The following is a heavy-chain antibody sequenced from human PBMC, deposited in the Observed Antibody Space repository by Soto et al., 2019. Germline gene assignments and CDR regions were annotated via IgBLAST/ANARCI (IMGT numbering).Heavy chain of an antibody. Sequence: SETLSLTCAVYGGSFSGYYWSWIRQPPGKGLEWIGEINHSGSTNYNPSLKSRVTISADTSKNQFSLKLSSVTAADTAVYYCASHWNRYYYGMDVWGQGTTVTVSS. D-gene: IGHD1-1*01. CDR1: GGSFSGYY. J-gene: IGHJ6*02. CDR3: ASHWNRYYYGMDV. CDR2: INHSGST. V-gene: IGHV4-34*01.